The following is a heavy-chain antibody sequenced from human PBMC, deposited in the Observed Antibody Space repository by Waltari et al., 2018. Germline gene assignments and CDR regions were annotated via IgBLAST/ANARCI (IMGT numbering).Heavy chain of an antibody. V-gene: IGHV4-4*02. CDR3: VRVHMAVSGVFDS. CDR1: TVSITRPNW. D-gene: IGHD6-19*01. J-gene: IGHJ4*02. CDR2: IYHIGST. Sequence: QVQLRESGPGLVKPSGTLSLTCDVSTVSITRPNWVSWVRQSPGGGLEWLGEIYHIGSTNYNPSLGGRVAISVDKSNNRFSLKLRSVTAADTAMYYCVRVHMAVSGVFDSWGRGIQVTVSS.